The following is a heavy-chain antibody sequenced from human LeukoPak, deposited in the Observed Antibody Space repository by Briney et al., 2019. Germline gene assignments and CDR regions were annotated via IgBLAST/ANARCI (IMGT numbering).Heavy chain of an antibody. Sequence: SETLSLTCTVSGGSMSSYYWSWIRQPPGNGLVWIGYIYYSGSTNYNPSLKSRVTISVDTSKNQFYLTLSSVAAADTAVYYCARDGRYSSSWYEDYWGQGTLVTVSS. CDR3: ARDGRYSSSWYEDY. J-gene: IGHJ4*02. CDR1: GGSMSSYY. CDR2: IYYSGST. D-gene: IGHD6-13*01. V-gene: IGHV4-59*12.